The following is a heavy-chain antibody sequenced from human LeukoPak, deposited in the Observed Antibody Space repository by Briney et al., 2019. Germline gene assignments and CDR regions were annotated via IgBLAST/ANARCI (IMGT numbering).Heavy chain of an antibody. V-gene: IGHV3-30*18. D-gene: IGHD5-12*01. Sequence: GGSLRLSCAASGFTFGSYGMHWVRQAPGKGLEWVAVISYDGSNKYYADSVKGRFTISRDNSKNTLYLQMNSLRAEDTAVYYCAKDAQSGPEPYFDYWGQGTLVTVSS. CDR1: GFTFGSYG. CDR2: ISYDGSNK. CDR3: AKDAQSGPEPYFDY. J-gene: IGHJ4*02.